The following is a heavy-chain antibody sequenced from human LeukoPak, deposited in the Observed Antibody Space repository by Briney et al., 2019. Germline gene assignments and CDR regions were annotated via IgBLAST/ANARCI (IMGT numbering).Heavy chain of an antibody. J-gene: IGHJ6*02. CDR3: ARAHYYDISGASWYGMDV. CDR1: GFTFRNYA. D-gene: IGHD3-22*01. CDR2: IDNKGDST. Sequence: GGSLRLSCAASGFTFRNYAIHWVRQVPGKGLQYVSAIDNKGDSTYYANSVKGRFTISRDNSKNPLSLQMGSLSAEDMGVYYCARAHYYDISGASWYGMDVWGQGTTVTVSS. V-gene: IGHV3-64*01.